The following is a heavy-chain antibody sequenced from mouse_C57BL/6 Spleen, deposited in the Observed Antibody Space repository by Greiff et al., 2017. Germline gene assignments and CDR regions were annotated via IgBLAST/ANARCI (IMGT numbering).Heavy chain of an antibody. Sequence: DVKLVESGGGLVKPGGSLKLSCAASGYTFSSYAMSWVRQTPEKRLEWVATISDGGSYTYYPDNVQGRFTISRDNAKNNLYLQMSHLKSEDTAMXSCTRDRSLGYWGQGTTLTVSS. V-gene: IGHV5-4*01. D-gene: IGHD6-2*01. CDR3: TRDRSLGY. J-gene: IGHJ2*01. CDR2: ISDGGSYT. CDR1: GYTFSSYA.